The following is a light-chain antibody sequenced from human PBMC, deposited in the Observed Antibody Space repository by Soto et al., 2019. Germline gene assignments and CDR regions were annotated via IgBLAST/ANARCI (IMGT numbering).Light chain of an antibody. V-gene: IGKV1-5*01. J-gene: IGKJ1*01. CDR2: DAS. CDR3: LQDHDDSWT. Sequence: DIQMTQSPSTLSASVGDRVTITCRASQSIGRFLAWYQHQPGKAPKLLIYDASTLQSGVPSRFRGSRSGTEFTLTVSSLQPEDFATYYCLQDHDDSWTFGQGTKVDIK. CDR1: QSIGRF.